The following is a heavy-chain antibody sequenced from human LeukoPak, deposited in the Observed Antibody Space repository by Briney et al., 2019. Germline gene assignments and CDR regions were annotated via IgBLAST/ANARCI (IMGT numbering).Heavy chain of an antibody. J-gene: IGHJ3*02. CDR1: GYTFTSYY. V-gene: IGHV1-2*02. D-gene: IGHD2-2*01. Sequence: GALVKVSCKASGYTFTSYYLHWVRQAPGQGPEWMGWINPNSGGPNYAQAFQGRVTMTRDPSISTAYMELSRLRSNDTAVYYCARQPSFDAIDIWGQGTMVTVSS. CDR3: ARQPSFDAIDI. CDR2: INPNSGGP.